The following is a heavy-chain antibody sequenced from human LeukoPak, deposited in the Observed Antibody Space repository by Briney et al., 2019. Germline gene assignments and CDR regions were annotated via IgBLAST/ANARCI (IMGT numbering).Heavy chain of an antibody. CDR2: ISSSSSYI. D-gene: IGHD3-22*01. CDR3: AQYYYDSSGYRNYYFDY. J-gene: IGHJ4*02. V-gene: IGHV3-21*01. Sequence: GGSLRLSCAASGFTFSSYSMNWVRQAPGKGLEWVSSISSSSSYIYYADSVKGRFTISRDNAKNSLYLQMNSLRAEDTAVYYCAQYYYDSSGYRNYYFDYWGQGTLVTVSS. CDR1: GFTFSSYS.